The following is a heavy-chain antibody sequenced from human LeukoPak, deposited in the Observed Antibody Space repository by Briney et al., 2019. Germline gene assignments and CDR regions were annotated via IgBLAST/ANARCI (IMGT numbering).Heavy chain of an antibody. Sequence: GGSLRLSCVASGFTFNNYAMHWVRQAPGKGLEWVSTNNGNGAATYYADSFKGRFLISRDDSKSTVYLRMNKLRVEDSGLYYCANGLAASGNFLLRDYYYYMDVWGKGTTVTVSS. D-gene: IGHD1-26*01. CDR2: NNGNGAAT. J-gene: IGHJ6*03. V-gene: IGHV3-23*01. CDR1: GFTFNNYA. CDR3: ANGLAASGNFLLRDYYYYMDV.